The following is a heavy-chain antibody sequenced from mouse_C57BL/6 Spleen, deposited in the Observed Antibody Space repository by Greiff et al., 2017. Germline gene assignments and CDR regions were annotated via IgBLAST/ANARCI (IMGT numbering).Heavy chain of an antibody. CDR1: GYTFTSYW. CDR2: IHPNSGST. Sequence: VQLQQSGAELVKPGASVKLSCKASGYTFTSYWMHWVKQRPGQGLEWIGMIHPNSGSTNYNEKFKSKATLTVDKSSSTAYMQLSSLTSEDSAVYYCASIYYGNYYFDYWGQGTTLTVSS. J-gene: IGHJ2*01. CDR3: ASIYYGNYYFDY. D-gene: IGHD2-1*01. V-gene: IGHV1-64*01.